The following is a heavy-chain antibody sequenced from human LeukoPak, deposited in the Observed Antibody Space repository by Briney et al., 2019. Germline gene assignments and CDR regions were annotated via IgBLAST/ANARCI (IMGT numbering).Heavy chain of an antibody. Sequence: GGSLRLSCAASGFTFDNYAMSWVRQAPGKGLEWVSAISGRGNSTYYGDSVKGRFTISRDNSKNTLYLQMNSLRAEDTAVYYCARGGDILAPSGMDVWGQGTTVTVSS. J-gene: IGHJ6*02. CDR3: ARGGDILAPSGMDV. D-gene: IGHD3-9*01. V-gene: IGHV3-23*01. CDR1: GFTFDNYA. CDR2: ISGRGNST.